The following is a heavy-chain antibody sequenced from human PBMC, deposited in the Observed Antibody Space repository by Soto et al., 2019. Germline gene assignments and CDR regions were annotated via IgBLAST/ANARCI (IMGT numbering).Heavy chain of an antibody. D-gene: IGHD5-12*01. V-gene: IGHV1-69*13. CDR2: IIPIFGKT. CDR3: ARGTRDGYNRAHYYYYYAMDV. J-gene: IGHJ6*02. CDR1: GDTFSSYG. Sequence: GASVKVSCKASGDTFSSYGINWVRQAPGQGLEWMGGIIPIFGKTNYAQKFQGRVTITADEFTSTAYMELSSLRSEDTAMYYCARGTRDGYNRAHYYYYYAMDVWGQGTTVTFSS.